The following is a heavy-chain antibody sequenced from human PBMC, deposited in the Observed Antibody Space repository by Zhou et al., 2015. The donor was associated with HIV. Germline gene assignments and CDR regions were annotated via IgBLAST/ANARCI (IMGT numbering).Heavy chain of an antibody. CDR1: GGTFSSYA. Sequence: QVQLVQSGAEVKKPGSSVKVSCKASGGTFSSYAISWVRQAPGQGLEWMGGIIPIFGTANYAQKFQGRVTITADESTSTAYMELSSLRSEDTAVYYCARDRQIRFLEWPPYYYMDVWGKGTTVTVSS. J-gene: IGHJ6*03. CDR3: ARDRQIRFLEWPPYYYMDV. CDR2: IIPIFGTA. V-gene: IGHV1-69*01. D-gene: IGHD3-3*01.